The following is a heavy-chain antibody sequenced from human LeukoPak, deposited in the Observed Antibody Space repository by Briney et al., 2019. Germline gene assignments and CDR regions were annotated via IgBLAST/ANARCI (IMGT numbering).Heavy chain of an antibody. CDR2: ISAYNGNT. V-gene: IGHV1-18*01. Sequence: ASVKVSCKASGYTFTSYGISWVRQAPGQGLEWMGWISAYNGNTNYAQKLQGRVTTTTDTSTSTAYMELRSLRSDDTAVYYCARESPFRYYYDSSGNNWFDPWGQGTLVTVSS. CDR3: ARESPFRYYYDSSGNNWFDP. CDR1: GYTFTSYG. D-gene: IGHD3-22*01. J-gene: IGHJ5*02.